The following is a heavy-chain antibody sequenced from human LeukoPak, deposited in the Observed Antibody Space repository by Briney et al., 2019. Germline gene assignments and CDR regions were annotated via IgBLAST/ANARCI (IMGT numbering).Heavy chain of an antibody. CDR2: ISSDGTDK. CDR1: RFSFTTSI. V-gene: IGHV3-30*18. J-gene: IGHJ5*02. D-gene: IGHD3-22*01. CDR3: AKTADLNYYDSSGYCLGS. Sequence: GRSLRLSCVASRFSFTTSIMHWVRQAPGKGLEWVALISSDGTDKYYGDSVKGRFTISRDNSKNTLYLQMNSLRAEDTAVYYCAKTADLNYYDSSGYCLGSWGQGTLVTASS.